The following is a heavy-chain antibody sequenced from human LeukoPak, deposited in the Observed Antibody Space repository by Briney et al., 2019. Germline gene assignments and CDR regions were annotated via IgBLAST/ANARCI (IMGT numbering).Heavy chain of an antibody. CDR3: AKAAATIGGAFDT. J-gene: IGHJ3*02. D-gene: IGHD3-16*01. Sequence: GGALRLSCAASRFIFRNYAMSWGREAPGRGRGWLSIISGTAESKYYADSVKGPCTISRDNPRSTLYLETNIPRAEDTAVYYCAKAAATIGGAFDTWGPGTMVIVSS. CDR2: ISGTAESK. CDR1: RFIFRNYA. V-gene: IGHV3-23*01.